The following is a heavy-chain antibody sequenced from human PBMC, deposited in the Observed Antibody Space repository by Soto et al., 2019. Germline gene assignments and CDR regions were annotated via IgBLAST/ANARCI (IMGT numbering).Heavy chain of an antibody. D-gene: IGHD6-19*01. CDR1: AGTFSSSA. CDR3: ARDLGSGWYNY. CDR2: IIPIFGTA. V-gene: IGHV1-69*13. J-gene: IGHJ4*02. Sequence: SVKVSCKAFAGTFSSSAIIRVLQAPGQGLERMGGIIPIFGTANYAQNFQGRVTIAAAESTNTAYMEQSSLRSEDTAVYDCARDLGSGWYNYWGQGTLVTVSS.